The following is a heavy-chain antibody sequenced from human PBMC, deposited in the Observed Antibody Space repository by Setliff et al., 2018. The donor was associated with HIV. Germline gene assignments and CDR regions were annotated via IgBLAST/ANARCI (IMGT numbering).Heavy chain of an antibody. CDR3: ARPLTTSYNFWGDAFSV. CDR2: FYETGYT. V-gene: IGHV4-59*08. Sequence: PSETLSLTCTVSGGSISSYYWSWIRQSPGKGLEWIGSFYETGYTYYNLSLKSRVIISLDTSKNHLSLKLRSVTAADTAVYYCARPLTTSYNFWGDAFSVWGQGTMVTVSS. D-gene: IGHD3-3*01. CDR1: GGSISSYY. J-gene: IGHJ3*01.